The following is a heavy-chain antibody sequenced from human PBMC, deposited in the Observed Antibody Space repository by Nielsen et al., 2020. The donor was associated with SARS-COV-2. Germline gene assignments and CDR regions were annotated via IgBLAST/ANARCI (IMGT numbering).Heavy chain of an antibody. V-gene: IGHV3-74*03. Sequence: GESLKISCAASAFAFRDYWMYWVRQAPGKGLVWVSRINTDGSWTSYADSVQGRFTISRDNAKNTLYLQMNSLTADDTAVYYCAREQWVGSRGLEYWGQGTLVTVSS. D-gene: IGHD6-19*01. J-gene: IGHJ4*02. CDR2: INTDGSWT. CDR1: AFAFRDYW. CDR3: AREQWVGSRGLEY.